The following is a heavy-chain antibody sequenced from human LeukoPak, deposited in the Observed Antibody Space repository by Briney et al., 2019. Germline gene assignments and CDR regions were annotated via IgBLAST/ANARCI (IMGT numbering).Heavy chain of an antibody. J-gene: IGHJ4*02. Sequence: GASVKVSCKASGYTFTGYYMHWVRQAPGQGLEWMGWINPNSGGTNYAQKFQGWVTMTRDTSISTAYMELSRLRSDDTAVYYCARGTQWLGSTIDYWGQGTTVTVSS. CDR3: ARGTQWLGSTIDY. CDR1: GYTFTGYY. V-gene: IGHV1-2*04. D-gene: IGHD6-19*01. CDR2: INPNSGGT.